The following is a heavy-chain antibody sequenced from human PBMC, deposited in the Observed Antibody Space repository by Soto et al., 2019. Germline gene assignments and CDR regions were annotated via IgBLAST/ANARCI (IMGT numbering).Heavy chain of an antibody. CDR2: IYYSGST. Sequence: QVQLQESGPGLVKPSQTLSLTCTVSGGSISSGGYYWSWIRQHPGKGPEWFGYIYYSGSTYYNPSLKSRVTISVDTSKNQFSLKLSSVTAADTAVYYCARSREVVTSPIFDYWGQGTLVTVSS. J-gene: IGHJ4*02. CDR3: ARSREVVTSPIFDY. V-gene: IGHV4-31*03. CDR1: GGSISSGGYY. D-gene: IGHD2-21*02.